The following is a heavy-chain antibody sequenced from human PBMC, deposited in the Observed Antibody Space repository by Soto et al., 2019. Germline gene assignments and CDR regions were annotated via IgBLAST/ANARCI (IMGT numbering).Heavy chain of an antibody. CDR2: IYYSGST. J-gene: IGHJ4*02. D-gene: IGHD6-6*01. CDR1: CGNISNGGYY. V-gene: IGHV4-31*03. CDR3: ARDKVRPGAARLHCGFDY. Sequence: PSQPQSHTNTVSCGNISNGGYYRSRNRQHPGRGLEWIGYIYYSGSTYYNPSLKSRVTISVDTSKNQFSLKLSSVTAADTAVYYCARDKVRPGAARLHCGFDYWGQGTLVTVPQ.